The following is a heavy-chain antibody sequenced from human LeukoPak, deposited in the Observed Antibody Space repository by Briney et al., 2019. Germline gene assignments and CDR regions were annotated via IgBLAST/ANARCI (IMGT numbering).Heavy chain of an antibody. Sequence: PGGSLRLSCAASGITFSSFGMHWVRQAPGKGLEWVAFIWYDGSNRYYADSVKGRFTISRDNSKNTLYLQINGLRVEDTAVYYCARDGTVTAGPFDPWGQGTLVTVSS. CDR3: ARDGTVTAGPFDP. V-gene: IGHV3-33*01. CDR1: GITFSSFG. D-gene: IGHD4-11*01. J-gene: IGHJ5*02. CDR2: IWYDGSNR.